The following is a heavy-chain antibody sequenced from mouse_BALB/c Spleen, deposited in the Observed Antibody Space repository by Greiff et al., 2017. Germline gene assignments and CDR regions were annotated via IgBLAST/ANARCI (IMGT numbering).Heavy chain of an antibody. J-gene: IGHJ2*01. CDR2: IDPANGNT. CDR3: ASAADY. CDR1: GFNIKDTY. V-gene: IGHV14-3*02. Sequence: LVESGAELVKPGASVKLSCTASGFNIKDTYMHWVKQRPEQGLEWIGRIDPANGNTKYDPKFQGKATITADTSSNTAYLQLSSLTAEDTAVYYCASAADYWGQGTTLTVSS.